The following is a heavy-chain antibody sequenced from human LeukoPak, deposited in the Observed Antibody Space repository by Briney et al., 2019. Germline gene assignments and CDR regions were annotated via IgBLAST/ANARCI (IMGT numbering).Heavy chain of an antibody. D-gene: IGHD3-3*01. J-gene: IGHJ4*02. V-gene: IGHV3-53*01. CDR1: GFTVSSNY. CDR2: TYSGGST. Sequence: GGSLRLSCAASGFTVSSNYMSWVRQAPGKGLEWVSVTYSGGSTYYADSVKGRFTISRDNPKNTLYLQMNSLRAEDTAVYYCGGTIFGVVIIDYWGQGTLVTVSS. CDR3: GGTIFGVVIIDY.